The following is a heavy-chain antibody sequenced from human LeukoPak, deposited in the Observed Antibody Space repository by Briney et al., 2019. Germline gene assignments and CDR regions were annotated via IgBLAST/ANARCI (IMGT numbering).Heavy chain of an antibody. CDR1: GFTFSGYY. CDR2: ISGSSSAI. D-gene: IGHD1-26*01. J-gene: IGHJ4*02. V-gene: IGHV3-48*02. CDR3: ARGGRPGDY. Sequence: PGGSLRLSCAASGFTFSGYYMNWVRRAPGKGLEWVSYISGSSSAIYYADSVGGRFTISRDNAKNSLYLQMNSLRDEDTAVYYCARGGRPGDYWGQGTLVTVSS.